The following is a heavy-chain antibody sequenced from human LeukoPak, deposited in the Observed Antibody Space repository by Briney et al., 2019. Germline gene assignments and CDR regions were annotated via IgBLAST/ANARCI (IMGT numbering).Heavy chain of an antibody. CDR2: IYYSGST. J-gene: IGHJ3*02. V-gene: IGHV4-59*01. CDR3: ARESAITVFGVVTHDAFDI. D-gene: IGHD3-3*01. Sequence: SETLSLTCTVSSGSIRNYYWNWIRQPPGKGLEWIGYIYYSGSTNYNPSLKSRVTMSVDTSKNQFSLKLTSVTAADTAVYYCARESAITVFGVVTHDAFDIWGQGTMVTVSS. CDR1: SGSIRNYY.